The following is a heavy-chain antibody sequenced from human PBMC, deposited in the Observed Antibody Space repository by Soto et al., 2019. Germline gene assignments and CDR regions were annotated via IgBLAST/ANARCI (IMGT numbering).Heavy chain of an antibody. CDR3: AKAATIIVVVIYFAY. D-gene: IGHD3-22*01. Sequence: GSLRLSCAASGFTFSSYAMSWVRQAPGKGLEWASAISGSGGSTYYADSVKGRFTISRDNSKNTLYLQMNSLRAEDTAVYYWAKAATIIVVVIYFAYWGQGTLVTVSS. J-gene: IGHJ4*02. V-gene: IGHV3-23*01. CDR2: ISGSGGST. CDR1: GFTFSSYA.